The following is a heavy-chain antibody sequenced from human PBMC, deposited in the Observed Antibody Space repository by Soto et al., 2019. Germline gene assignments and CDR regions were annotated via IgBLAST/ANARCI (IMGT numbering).Heavy chain of an antibody. CDR3: TTDSTPGDNKLNYRYYYYYYMDV. V-gene: IGHV3-15*01. J-gene: IGHJ6*03. Sequence: GGSLRLSCAASGFTFSNAWMSWVRQAPGKGLEWVGRIKSKTDGGTTDYAAPVKGRFTISRDDSKNTLYLQMNSLKTEDTAVYYCTTDSTPGDNKLNYRYYYYYYMDVWGKGTTVTVSS. CDR2: IKSKTDGGTT. D-gene: IGHD4-4*01. CDR1: GFTFSNAW.